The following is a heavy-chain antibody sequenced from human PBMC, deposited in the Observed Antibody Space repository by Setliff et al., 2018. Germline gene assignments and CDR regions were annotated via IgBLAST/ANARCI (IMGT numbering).Heavy chain of an antibody. V-gene: IGHV5-51*01. CDR3: ARLAVRNTVYYYFTDV. CDR1: GYDFFGYW. D-gene: IGHD2-2*02. J-gene: IGHJ6*03. Sequence: GASLKISCQGPGYDFFGYWIAWVRQVPGKGPEWVGLIYPGDSDTRYSPSFQGQVTISVDRSRVIAYLQWDSLKASDAATYYCARLAVRNTVYYYFTDVWGKGTSVTVSS. CDR2: IYPGDSDT.